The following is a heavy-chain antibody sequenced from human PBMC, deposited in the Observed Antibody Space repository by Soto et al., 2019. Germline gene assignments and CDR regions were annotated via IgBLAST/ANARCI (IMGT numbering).Heavy chain of an antibody. CDR2: TYYRSRFFS. CDR3: VRDRYSSSGWFDP. Sequence: SQTLSLTCAISGDSVSSYSAVWNWIRQSPSGGLEWLGRTYYRSRFFSDYAESVKSRIIINPDTSKNQFSLQLKSVTPEDTAVYYCVRDRYSSSGWFDPWGQGTPVTVS. D-gene: IGHD3-10*01. V-gene: IGHV6-1*01. J-gene: IGHJ5*02. CDR1: GDSVSSYSAV.